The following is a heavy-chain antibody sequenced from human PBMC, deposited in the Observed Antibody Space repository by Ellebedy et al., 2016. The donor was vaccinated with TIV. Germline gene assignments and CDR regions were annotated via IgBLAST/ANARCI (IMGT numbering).Heavy chain of an antibody. J-gene: IGHJ4*02. Sequence: PGGSLRLSCAASGFIFEHYAMHWVRQVPGKGLEWVSGLSSSGNNIGSADSVEGRFTISRDNSKNTLYLQMTGLRVDDTAVYFCAKPPLGYSSGPSPSFDSWGRGTLVTVSS. CDR3: AKPPLGYSSGPSPSFDS. CDR1: GFIFEHYA. V-gene: IGHV3-9*01. CDR2: LSSSGNNI. D-gene: IGHD3-22*01.